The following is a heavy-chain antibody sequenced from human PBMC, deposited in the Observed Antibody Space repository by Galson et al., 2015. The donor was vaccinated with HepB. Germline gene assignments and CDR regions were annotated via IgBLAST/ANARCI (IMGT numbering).Heavy chain of an antibody. CDR3: ARAADDSRTYLWSD. CDR1: GVSIRNNRYY. D-gene: IGHD2-21*01. V-gene: IGHV4-39*02. Sequence: SETLSLTCSVSGVSIRNNRYYWGWIRQSPGKGLEWLGNIYYTENTYYNPSLNGRLTVSQDKSNNHFSLNLRSVTAADTAVYYCARAADDSRTYLWSDWGQGTRVIVSS. CDR2: IYYTENT. J-gene: IGHJ4*02.